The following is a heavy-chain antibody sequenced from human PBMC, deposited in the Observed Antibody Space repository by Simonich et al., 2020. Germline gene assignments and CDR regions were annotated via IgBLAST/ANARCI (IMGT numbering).Heavy chain of an antibody. J-gene: IGHJ3*02. CDR2: IKPSRCGT. Sequence: QVQLVQSGAEVKKPGASVKVSCKASGYTFTGYYMHWVRQAPGQGVGLMGRIKPSRCGTTYARKFKGRVTRARDTSISTAYMGLSRLRSDDTAVYYCARELKGVPVGWGSQIDIWGQGTMVTVSS. V-gene: IGHV1-2*06. CDR3: ARELKGVPVGWGSQIDI. D-gene: IGHD6-19*01. CDR1: GYTFTGYY.